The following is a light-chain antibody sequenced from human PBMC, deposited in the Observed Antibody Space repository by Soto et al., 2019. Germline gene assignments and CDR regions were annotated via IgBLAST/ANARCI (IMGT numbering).Light chain of an antibody. CDR1: QTVRDN. V-gene: IGKV3D-15*01. J-gene: IGKJ1*01. Sequence: EVVMTQSPATLSVSPEERATLSCRASQTVRDNLGWYQQKPGQPPRLLIYGATTRATGIPARFSGSGSGTEFTLTISSLQPDEFATYYCQQYNSYSWTVGKGTKVDI. CDR3: QQYNSYSWT. CDR2: GAT.